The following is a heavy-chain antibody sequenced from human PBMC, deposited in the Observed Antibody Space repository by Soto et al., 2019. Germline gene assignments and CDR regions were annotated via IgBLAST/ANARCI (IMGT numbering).Heavy chain of an antibody. CDR1: GGSISSSSYY. Sequence: QLQLQESGPGLVKPSETLSLTCTVSGGSISSSSYYWGWIRQPPGKGLEWIGSIYYSGSTYYNPSLKSRVTISVDTSKNQFSLKLSSVTAADTAVYYCASIQVATIRDDAFDIWGQGTMVTVSS. CDR3: ASIQVATIRDDAFDI. J-gene: IGHJ3*02. V-gene: IGHV4-39*01. CDR2: IYYSGST. D-gene: IGHD5-12*01.